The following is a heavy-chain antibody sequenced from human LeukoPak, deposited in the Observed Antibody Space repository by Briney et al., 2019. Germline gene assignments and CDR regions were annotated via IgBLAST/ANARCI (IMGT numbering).Heavy chain of an antibody. CDR3: ARRGNILGNAMDV. J-gene: IGHJ6*02. CDR2: IDPGDSDA. Sequence: TGESLKISCKGFGYRFTSHWIGWVRQMPGKGLEWMGIIDPGDSDARYSPSFQGQVTISVDKSISTAYLQWSSLKASDTAKYFCARRGNILGNAMDVWGQGTTVTVSS. D-gene: IGHD2-8*02. V-gene: IGHV5-51*03. CDR1: GYRFTSHW.